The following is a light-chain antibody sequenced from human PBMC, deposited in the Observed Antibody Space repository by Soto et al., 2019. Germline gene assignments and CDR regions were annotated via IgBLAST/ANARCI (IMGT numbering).Light chain of an antibody. CDR3: QVWDSSSDHPWV. J-gene: IGLJ2*01. V-gene: IGLV3-21*04. CDR2: YDR. CDR1: NIGSQS. Sequence: SYVLTQPPSVSVSTGKTASITCGGNNIGSQSVHWYQQKPGQAPVLVVFYDRVRPSGIPDRFSGSNSGNTATLTISRVEAGDEADYYCQVWDSSSDHPWVFGGGTKVTVL.